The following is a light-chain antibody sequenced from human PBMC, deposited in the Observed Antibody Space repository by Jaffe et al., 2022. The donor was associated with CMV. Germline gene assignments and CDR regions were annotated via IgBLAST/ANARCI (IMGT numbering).Light chain of an antibody. CDR2: AAS. CDR3: QQFGSSPWT. J-gene: IGKJ1*01. Sequence: EIVLTQSPGTLSLSPGERATLSCRASQSVSSSYLVWYQQKVGQPPRLLISAASSRATGVPDRFSGSGSGTDFTLTISRLEPEDFALYYCQQFGSSPWTFGQGTKVEI. V-gene: IGKV3-20*01. CDR1: QSVSSSY.